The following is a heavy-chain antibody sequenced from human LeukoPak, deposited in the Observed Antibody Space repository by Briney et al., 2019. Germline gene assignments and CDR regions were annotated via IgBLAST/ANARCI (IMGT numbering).Heavy chain of an antibody. CDR1: GGTFSSYA. CDR2: IIPIFGTA. D-gene: IGHD5-18*01. Sequence: GSSVKVSCKASGGTFSSYAISWVRQAPGQGLEWMGGIIPIFGTANYAQKFQGRVTITADESTSTAYMELSSLRSEDTAVYYCARVCGYSYGRYYYYYYMDVWGKGTTVTISS. V-gene: IGHV1-69*01. J-gene: IGHJ6*03. CDR3: ARVCGYSYGRYYYYYYMDV.